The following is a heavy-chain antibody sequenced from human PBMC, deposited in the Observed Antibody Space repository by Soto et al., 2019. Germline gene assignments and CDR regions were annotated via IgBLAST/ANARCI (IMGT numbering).Heavy chain of an antibody. CDR2: IRSKAYGGTT. CDR1: GFTFGDYA. D-gene: IGHD3-3*01. CDR3: TRKGITIFGVVIVENYYYYMDV. J-gene: IGHJ6*03. Sequence: GGSLRLSCTASGFTFGDYAMSWFRQAPGKGLEWVGFIRSKAYGGTTEYAASVKGRFTISRDDSKSIAYLQMNSLKTEDTAVYYCTRKGITIFGVVIVENYYYYMDVWGKGTTVTVPS. V-gene: IGHV3-49*03.